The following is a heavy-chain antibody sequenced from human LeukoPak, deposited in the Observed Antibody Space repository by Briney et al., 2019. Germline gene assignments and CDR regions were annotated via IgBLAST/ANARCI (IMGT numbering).Heavy chain of an antibody. Sequence: GGSLRLSCAASGFTVSSNYMSWVRQAPGKGLEWVSVIYSGGSTYYADSVKGRFTISRDNSKNTLYLQMNSLRAEDTAVYYCARGVPYGDYSFDYWGQGPLVTV. CDR3: ARGVPYGDYSFDY. D-gene: IGHD4-17*01. V-gene: IGHV3-53*01. J-gene: IGHJ4*02. CDR1: GFTVSSNY. CDR2: IYSGGST.